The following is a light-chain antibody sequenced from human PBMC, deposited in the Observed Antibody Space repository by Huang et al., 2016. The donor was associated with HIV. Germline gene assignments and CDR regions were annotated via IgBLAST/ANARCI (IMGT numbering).Light chain of an antibody. J-gene: IGKJ1*01. CDR3: LQYNTWPRT. V-gene: IGKV3D-15*01. Sequence: EIVMTQSPATLSVSPRERATLSCRASQSVSDNVAWYKQDSGQAPRLLIYGASTRATGIPARFSGSVSGTEFTLTISSLQSEDFGVYWCLQYNTWPRTFGQGTKVEV. CDR1: QSVSDN. CDR2: GAS.